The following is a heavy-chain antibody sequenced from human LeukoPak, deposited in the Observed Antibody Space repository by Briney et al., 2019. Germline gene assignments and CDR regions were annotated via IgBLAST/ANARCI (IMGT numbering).Heavy chain of an antibody. V-gene: IGHV3-48*01. CDR3: ARGPVVGLGDAFDI. D-gene: IGHD2-15*01. Sequence: PGGSLRLSCAASGFTFSSYRMNWVRQAPGKGLEWVSYISSSSSTIYYADSVKGRFTISRDNAKNSLYLQMNSLRAEDTAVYYCARGPVVGLGDAFDIWGQGTMVTVSS. CDR2: ISSSSSTI. CDR1: GFTFSSYR. J-gene: IGHJ3*02.